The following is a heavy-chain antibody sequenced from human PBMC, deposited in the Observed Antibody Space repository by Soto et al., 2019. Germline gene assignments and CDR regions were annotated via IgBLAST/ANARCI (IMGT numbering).Heavy chain of an antibody. Sequence: QVQLQESGPGLVKPSQTLSLTCTVSGGSISSGGYYWSWIRQHPGKGREWIGYIYYSGSTYYNPSLESRVTISVYTSKNQFCLKLSSVTAADTAVYYCARVYDSSGYSYAFDIWGQGTMVTVSS. CDR2: IYYSGST. D-gene: IGHD3-22*01. J-gene: IGHJ3*02. CDR1: GGSISSGGYY. V-gene: IGHV4-31*03. CDR3: ARVYDSSGYSYAFDI.